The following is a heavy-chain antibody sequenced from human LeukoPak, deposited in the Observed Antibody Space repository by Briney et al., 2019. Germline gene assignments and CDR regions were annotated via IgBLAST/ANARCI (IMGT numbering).Heavy chain of an antibody. CDR1: GHSFTNSW. Sequence: GESLKISCQGSGHSFTNSWIAWVRQKPGKGLEWMGLIYPDDSDTRYSPSFQGQVTISADKSISVAYLQWNGLKASDTAMYYCAGSAGDCSNGVCYSYNWFDPWGQGTLVTVSS. J-gene: IGHJ5*02. CDR2: IYPDDSDT. V-gene: IGHV5-51*01. D-gene: IGHD2-8*01. CDR3: AGSAGDCSNGVCYSYNWFDP.